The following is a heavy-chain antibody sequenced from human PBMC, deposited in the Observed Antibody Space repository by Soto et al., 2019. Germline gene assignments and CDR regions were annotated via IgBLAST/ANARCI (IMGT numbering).Heavy chain of an antibody. CDR2: ISAYNGNT. D-gene: IGHD3-22*01. CDR1: GYTFTSYG. V-gene: IGHV1-18*04. CDR3: ARDGPTYYYDSSGYYADY. Sequence: QVQLVQSGAEVKKPGASVKVSCTASGYTFTSYGISWVRQAPGQGLEWMGWISAYNGNTNYAQKLQGRVTMTTDTSTSTAYMELRSLRSDDTAVYYCARDGPTYYYDSSGYYADYWGQGTLVTVSS. J-gene: IGHJ4*02.